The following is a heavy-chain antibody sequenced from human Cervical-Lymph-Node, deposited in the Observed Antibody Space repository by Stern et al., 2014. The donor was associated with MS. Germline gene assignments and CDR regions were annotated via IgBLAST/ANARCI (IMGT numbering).Heavy chain of an antibody. V-gene: IGHV3-30*18. Sequence: VQLVESGGGVVQPGRSLRLSCAASGFTFSLYDMHWVRQAPGKGLEWAAAISYDGDNKFYTDSVKGRFTIYRDSSKSTLYLQLSSLRPEDTAIYYCAKDPRIYDSSGYLDAWGQGTLVTVSS. CDR2: ISYDGDNK. CDR3: AKDPRIYDSSGYLDA. J-gene: IGHJ5*02. CDR1: GFTFSLYD. D-gene: IGHD3-22*01.